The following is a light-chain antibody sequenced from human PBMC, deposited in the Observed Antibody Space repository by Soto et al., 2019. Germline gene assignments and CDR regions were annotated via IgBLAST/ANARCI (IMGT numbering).Light chain of an antibody. V-gene: IGKV3-20*01. J-gene: IGKJ2*01. Sequence: DIVLTQSPGTLSLSPGEGATLSCRASQIISSTYLGWYQQKPGQAPRLLIYGASSRATGIPDRFSGSGSGTDFTLTISRLEPEDFAVYYCQHYGTSLYTFGQGTKLEIK. CDR3: QHYGTSLYT. CDR1: QIISSTY. CDR2: GAS.